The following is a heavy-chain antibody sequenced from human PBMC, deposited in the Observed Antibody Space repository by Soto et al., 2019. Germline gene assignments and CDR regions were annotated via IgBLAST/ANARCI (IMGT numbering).Heavy chain of an antibody. CDR2: INPNSGGT. CDR1: GYTFTGYY. Sequence: ASVKVSCKASGYTFTGYYMHWVRQAPGQGLEWMGWINPNSGGTNYAQKFQGRVTMTRDTSISTAYMELSRLRSDDTAVYYCARAPIGGPYYFDYWGQGTLVTVSS. D-gene: IGHD3-16*01. J-gene: IGHJ4*02. CDR3: ARAPIGGPYYFDY. V-gene: IGHV1-2*02.